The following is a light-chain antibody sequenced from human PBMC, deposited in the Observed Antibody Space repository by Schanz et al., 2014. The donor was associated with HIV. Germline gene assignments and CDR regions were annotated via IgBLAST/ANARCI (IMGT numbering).Light chain of an antibody. CDR2: GAS. Sequence: EIVMTQSPASLSVSPGEGASLSCRASQNVRTKLAWYQQKPGQAPRLLIYGASTRATGIPGRFSGSGSGTEFTLTISSLQPEDFATYFCQQYSDWPPITFGQGTRLEIK. J-gene: IGKJ5*01. CDR3: QQYSDWPPIT. CDR1: QNVRTK. V-gene: IGKV3-15*01.